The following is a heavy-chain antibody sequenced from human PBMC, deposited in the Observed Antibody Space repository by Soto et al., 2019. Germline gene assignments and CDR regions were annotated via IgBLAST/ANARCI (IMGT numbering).Heavy chain of an antibody. J-gene: IGHJ6*02. D-gene: IGHD1-1*01. CDR2: IYYSGST. Sequence: QVQLQESGPRLVKPSETLSLTCTVSGGSISSYYWSWIRQPPGKGLEWIGYIYYSGSTNYNPSLKSRVTISVDTSKNQFSLKLSSVTAADTAVYYCARLFNWNEELYYYYGMDVWGQGTTVTVSS. CDR1: GGSISSYY. CDR3: ARLFNWNEELYYYYGMDV. V-gene: IGHV4-59*08.